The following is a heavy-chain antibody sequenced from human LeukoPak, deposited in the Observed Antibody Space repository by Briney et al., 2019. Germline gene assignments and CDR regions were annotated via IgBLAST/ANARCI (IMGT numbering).Heavy chain of an antibody. J-gene: IGHJ4*02. CDR2: INSDGSIT. Sequence: GGSLRLSCAASGFTFSNYWMHWVRQAPGKGLVWVSRINSDGSITDYADSVKGRFTISRDNSKNTLYLQMNSLRAEDTALYYCAKLPYQMLMFADYWGQGTLVTVSS. CDR3: AKLPYQMLMFADY. CDR1: GFTFSNYW. V-gene: IGHV3-74*01. D-gene: IGHD2-2*01.